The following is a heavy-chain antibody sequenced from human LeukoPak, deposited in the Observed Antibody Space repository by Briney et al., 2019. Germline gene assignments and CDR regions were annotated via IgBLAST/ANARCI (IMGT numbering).Heavy chain of an antibody. D-gene: IGHD4-17*01. CDR1: GYTLTSYD. CDR3: ARVYGDYRYYYYYYMDV. CDR2: MNPNSGNT. Sequence: ASVKVSCKASGYTLTSYDINWVRQATGQGLEWMGWMNPNSGNTGYAQKFQGRVTITRNTSISTAYMELSSLRSEDTAVYYCARVYGDYRYYYYYYMDVWGKGTTVTVSS. J-gene: IGHJ6*03. V-gene: IGHV1-8*01.